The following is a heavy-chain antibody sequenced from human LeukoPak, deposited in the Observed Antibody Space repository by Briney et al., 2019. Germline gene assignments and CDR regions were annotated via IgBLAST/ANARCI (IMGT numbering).Heavy chain of an antibody. CDR1: GYTFTGYY. J-gene: IGHJ5*02. CDR3: ARGPSRAYDYVWGSYRENNWFDP. Sequence: GASVKVSCKASGYTFTGYYMHWVRQAPGQGLEWMGWINPNSGGTNYAKKFQGRVTMTRDTSISTAYMELSRLRSDDTAVYYCARGPSRAYDYVWGSYRENNWFDPWGQGTLVTVSS. D-gene: IGHD3-16*02. V-gene: IGHV1-2*02. CDR2: INPNSGGT.